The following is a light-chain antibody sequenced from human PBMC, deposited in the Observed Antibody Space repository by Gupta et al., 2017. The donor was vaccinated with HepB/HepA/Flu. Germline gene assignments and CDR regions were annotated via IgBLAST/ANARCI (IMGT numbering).Light chain of an antibody. CDR2: GKN. J-gene: IGLJ2*01. CDR1: SLRSYY. CDR3: SYRESSGML. V-gene: IGLV3-19*01. Sequence: SSELTQDPAVSVALGQTVRITCQGDSLRSYYASWYQQKQGQAPGRVIYGKNNRPSGIPDRFSGSSSGNKASLTITGAQAEDEAEYYCSYRESSGMLFGGGTKLTVL.